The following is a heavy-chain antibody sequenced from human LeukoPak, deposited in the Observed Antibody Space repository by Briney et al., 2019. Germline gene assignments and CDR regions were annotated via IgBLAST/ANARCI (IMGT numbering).Heavy chain of an antibody. Sequence: GGSLRLSCAASGFTFSNYWMSWVRQAPGKGLEWVANIRQDGNEKYYVGSVRGRFTISRDNAKNSLYLQMNSLRAEDTAVYYCARHYDILTGTFPYYWGQGTLVTVPS. V-gene: IGHV3-7*03. CDR2: IRQDGNEK. CDR1: GFTFSNYW. CDR3: ARHYDILTGTFPYY. D-gene: IGHD3-9*01. J-gene: IGHJ4*02.